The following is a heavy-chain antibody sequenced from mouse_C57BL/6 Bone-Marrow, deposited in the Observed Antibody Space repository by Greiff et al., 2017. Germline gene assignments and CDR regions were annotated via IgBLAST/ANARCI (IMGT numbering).Heavy chain of an antibody. CDR1: GYSITSGYD. CDR2: ISYSGST. D-gene: IGHD1-1*01. CDR3: ARESITWYFDV. Sequence: EVKVEESGPGMVKPSQSLSLTCTVTGYSITSGYDWHWIRHFPGNKLEWMGYISYSGSTNYNPSLNSRISITHDTSKNHFFLKLNSVTTEDTATYYCARESITWYFDVWGTGTTVTVSS. J-gene: IGHJ1*03. V-gene: IGHV3-1*01.